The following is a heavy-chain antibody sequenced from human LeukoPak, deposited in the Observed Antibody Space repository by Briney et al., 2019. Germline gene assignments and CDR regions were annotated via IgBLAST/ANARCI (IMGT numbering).Heavy chain of an antibody. CDR3: AKGGVTSGWPTPFDS. Sequence: GRPLRLSCAVSGFTFSSFGMHWVRQAPGKGLEWVAVIWNDGSNKYYADSVKGRFTISRDNSRNTLYLQMNSLRDEDTAVYYCAKGGVTSGWPTPFDSWGQGTLVTVSS. CDR2: IWNDGSNK. J-gene: IGHJ4*02. D-gene: IGHD6-19*01. V-gene: IGHV3-33*03. CDR1: GFTFSSFG.